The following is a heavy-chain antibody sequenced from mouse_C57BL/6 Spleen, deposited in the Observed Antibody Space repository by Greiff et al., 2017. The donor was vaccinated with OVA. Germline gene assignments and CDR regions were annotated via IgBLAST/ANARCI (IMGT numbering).Heavy chain of an antibody. CDR3: ARGIFTTVVEGAWFAY. D-gene: IGHD1-1*01. Sequence: VKLMESGAELAKPGASVKLSCKASGYTFTSYWMHWVKQRPGQGLEWIGYINPSSGYTKYNQKFKDKATLTADKSSSTAYMQLSSLTYEDSAVYYCARGIFTTVVEGAWFAYWGQGTLVTVSA. V-gene: IGHV1-7*01. CDR1: GYTFTSYW. CDR2: INPSSGYT. J-gene: IGHJ3*01.